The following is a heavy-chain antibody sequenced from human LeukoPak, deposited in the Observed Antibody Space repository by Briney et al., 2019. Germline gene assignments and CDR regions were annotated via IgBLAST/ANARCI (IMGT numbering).Heavy chain of an antibody. D-gene: IGHD6-13*01. V-gene: IGHV1-69*04. CDR2: IIPILGMA. J-gene: IGHJ5*02. Sequence: SVKVSCKASGCTFRSYAISGVRQAPGKGLEWMGRIIPILGMANYAQKFQGRVTLTADKSTSTAYMELSRLRSEDTAVYYCARGGFPGIAAESSWFDPWGQGTLVTVSS. CDR1: GCTFRSYA. CDR3: ARGGFPGIAAESSWFDP.